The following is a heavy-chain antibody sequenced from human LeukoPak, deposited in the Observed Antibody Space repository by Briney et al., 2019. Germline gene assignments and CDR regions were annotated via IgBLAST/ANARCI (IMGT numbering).Heavy chain of an antibody. Sequence: SETLSLTCTVSGGSITTGSYYWGWIRQPPGKGLEWIGNIYYSGNTYYNPSLKSRVTISVDTSKNQFSLKLSSVTAADTAVYYCARGYGGYDYVWGSYRNDAFDIWGQGTMVTVSS. CDR1: GGSITTGSYY. V-gene: IGHV4-39*02. CDR3: ARGYGGYDYVWGSYRNDAFDI. D-gene: IGHD3-16*02. J-gene: IGHJ3*02. CDR2: IYYSGNT.